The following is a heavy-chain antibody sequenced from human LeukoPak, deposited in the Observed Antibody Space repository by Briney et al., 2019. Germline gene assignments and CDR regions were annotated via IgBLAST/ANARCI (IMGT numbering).Heavy chain of an antibody. J-gene: IGHJ3*02. Sequence: SETLSLTCAVSGYSINSGYYWGWIRQPPREGLEWIGNIYHSGSTYYNPSLKSRVTISVDTSKNQFSLKLNSMTAADTAVYYCARRSGSYDAFDIWGQGTMVTVSS. CDR1: GYSINSGYY. V-gene: IGHV4-38-2*01. CDR2: IYHSGST. D-gene: IGHD1-26*01. CDR3: ARRSGSYDAFDI.